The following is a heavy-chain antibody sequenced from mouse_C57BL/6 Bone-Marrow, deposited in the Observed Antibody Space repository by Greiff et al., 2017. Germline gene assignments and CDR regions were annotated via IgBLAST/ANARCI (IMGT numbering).Heavy chain of an antibody. Sequence: EVKLMESGGGLVKPGGSLKLSCAASGFTFSSYAMSWVRQTPEKRLEWVATISDGGSYTYYPDNVKGRFTISRDNAKNNLYLQMSHLKSEDTAMYYCAGTGHYCDYWGQGTTLTVSS. J-gene: IGHJ2*01. CDR3: AGTGHYCDY. CDR1: GFTFSSYA. V-gene: IGHV5-4*03. CDR2: ISDGGSYT. D-gene: IGHD4-1*01.